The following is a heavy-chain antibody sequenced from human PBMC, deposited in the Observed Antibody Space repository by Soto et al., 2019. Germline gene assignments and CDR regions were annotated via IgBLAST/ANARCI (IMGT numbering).Heavy chain of an antibody. Sequence: EVQLVESGGGLVQPGGSLRLSCATSGFTFSDEWMHWVRQAPGKGLVWVSRINKDGSYRNYADFVEGRFTIFRGDAKSELYLQLDRLRVEDTAVYYCARGGLEPFDYLGQGALVTVSP. V-gene: IGHV3-74*01. CDR2: INKDGSYR. CDR3: ARGGLEPFDY. D-gene: IGHD1-1*01. CDR1: GFTFSDEW. J-gene: IGHJ4*02.